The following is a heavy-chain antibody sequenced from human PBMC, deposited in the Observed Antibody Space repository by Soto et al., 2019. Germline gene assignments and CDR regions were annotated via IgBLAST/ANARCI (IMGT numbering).Heavy chain of an antibody. CDR1: GGSISSYY. CDR2: IFYSGST. J-gene: IGHJ5*01. V-gene: IGHV4-59*01. D-gene: IGHD3-10*02. CDR3: ASMIGDPVLSFDS. Sequence: QVQLQESGPGLVKPSETLSLTCTVSGGSISSYYWSWIRQPPGKGLEWIGFIFYSGSTSYNPSLPTRVSRSIDASEYNFSLKLNSVTAADPALSYCASMIGDPVLSFDSWGQGTLVAVSS.